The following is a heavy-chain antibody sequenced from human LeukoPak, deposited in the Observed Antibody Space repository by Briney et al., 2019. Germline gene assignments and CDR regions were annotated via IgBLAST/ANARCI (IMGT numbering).Heavy chain of an antibody. D-gene: IGHD3-3*01. CDR1: GGSFSGYY. V-gene: IGHV4-59*01. Sequence: SETLSLTCAVYGGSFSGYYWSWIRQPPGKGLEWIGYIYYSGSTNYNPSLKSRVTISVDTSKNQFSLKLSSVTAADTAVYYCARGREDDFWSGENHDAFDIWGQGTMVTVSS. J-gene: IGHJ3*02. CDR3: ARGREDDFWSGENHDAFDI. CDR2: IYYSGST.